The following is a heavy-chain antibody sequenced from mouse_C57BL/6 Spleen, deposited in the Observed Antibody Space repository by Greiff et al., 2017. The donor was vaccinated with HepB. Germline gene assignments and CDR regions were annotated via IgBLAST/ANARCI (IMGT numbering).Heavy chain of an antibody. CDR3: ARGPITTVVAKGYFDV. J-gene: IGHJ1*03. D-gene: IGHD1-1*01. CDR2: ISDGGSYT. CDR1: GFTFSSYA. V-gene: IGHV5-4*03. Sequence: EVKLVESGGGLVKPGGSLKLSCAASGFTFSSYAMSWVRQTPEKRLEWVATISDGGSYTYYPDNVKGRFTISRDNAKNNLYLQMSHLKSEDTAMYYCARGPITTVVAKGYFDVWGTGTTVTVSS.